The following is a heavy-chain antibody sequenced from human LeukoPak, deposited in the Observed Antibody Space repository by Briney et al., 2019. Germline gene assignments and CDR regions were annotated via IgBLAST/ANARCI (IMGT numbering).Heavy chain of an antibody. J-gene: IGHJ4*02. CDR2: IYYSGST. V-gene: IGHV4-39*01. CDR3: ARHFDY. CDR1: GGSMSSGSSY. Sequence: SETLSLTCTVSGGSMSSGSSYWGWIRQPPGKGLEWIGTIYYSGSTYYNPSLKSRVTISADTSKNQFSLKLSSVTAADTAVYYCARHFDYWGQGTLVTVSS.